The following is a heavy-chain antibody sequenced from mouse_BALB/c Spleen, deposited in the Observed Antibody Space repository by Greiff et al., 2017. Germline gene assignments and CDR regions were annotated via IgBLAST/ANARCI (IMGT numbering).Heavy chain of an antibody. Sequence: EVMLVESGGGLVKPGGSLKLSCAASGFTFSDYYMYWVRQTPEKRLEWVATISDGGSYTYYPDSVKGRFTISRDNAKNNLYLQMSSLKSEDTAMYYCARGLYYGNFWFAYWGQGTLVTVSA. D-gene: IGHD2-1*01. CDR1: GFTFSDYY. J-gene: IGHJ3*01. CDR3: ARGLYYGNFWFAY. CDR2: ISDGGSYT. V-gene: IGHV5-4*02.